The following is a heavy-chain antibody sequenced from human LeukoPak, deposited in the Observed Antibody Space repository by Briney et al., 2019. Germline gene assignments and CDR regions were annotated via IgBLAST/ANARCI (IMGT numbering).Heavy chain of an antibody. CDR1: GLTLSSYW. CDR2: INSDGSST. V-gene: IGHV3-74*01. Sequence: GGSLRLSCAASGLTLSSYWMHWVRQAPGKGLVWVSRINSDGSSTRYADSVKGRFTISRDNAKNTLYLQMNSLRAEDTAVYCCAELTSMVEQYWGQGTLVTVSS. D-gene: IGHD3-10*01. CDR3: AELTSMVEQY. J-gene: IGHJ4*02.